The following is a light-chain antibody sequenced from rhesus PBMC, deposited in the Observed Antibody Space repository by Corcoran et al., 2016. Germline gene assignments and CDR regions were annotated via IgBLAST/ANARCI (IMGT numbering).Light chain of an antibody. CDR1: SSVSTTY. CDR2: RTS. J-gene: IGKJ2*01. CDR3: QQGNSFPYS. V-gene: IGKV3-35*01. Sequence: EIVLTQSPTSMAVSQGERVTISCTARSSVSTTYLHWYQQQPGFPPRLLVYRTSSLASGGPARFSGSGSGTSYTLTISSMEAEDAANYYCQQGNSFPYSFGQGTKVEIK.